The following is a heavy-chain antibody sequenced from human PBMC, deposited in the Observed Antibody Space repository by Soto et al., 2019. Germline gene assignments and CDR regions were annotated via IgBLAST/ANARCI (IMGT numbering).Heavy chain of an antibody. D-gene: IGHD6-19*01. Sequence: ASVKVSCKASGYTFTSYGISWVRQAPGQGLEWMGWISAYNGNTNYAQKLQGRVTMTTDTSTSTAYMELRSLRSDDTAVYYCARDRISMAPVGYRSGWYPVPWGQGTLVTVSS. V-gene: IGHV1-18*01. J-gene: IGHJ5*02. CDR3: ARDRISMAPVGYRSGWYPVP. CDR1: GYTFTSYG. CDR2: ISAYNGNT.